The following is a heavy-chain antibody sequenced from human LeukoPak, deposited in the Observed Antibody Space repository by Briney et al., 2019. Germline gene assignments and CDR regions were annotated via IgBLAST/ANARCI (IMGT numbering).Heavy chain of an antibody. J-gene: IGHJ1*01. Sequence: GGSLRLSCAASGFTFASYGMSWVRQAPGKGLEWVSFISTNGGRTSYADSVEGRFTISRDNPRNTLYMQMNSLRDEDTAVYYCAIMHGYYDGTGYWVQWGQGTLVTVSS. V-gene: IGHV3-23*01. D-gene: IGHD3-22*01. CDR3: AIMHGYYDGTGYWVQ. CDR2: ISTNGGRT. CDR1: GFTFASYG.